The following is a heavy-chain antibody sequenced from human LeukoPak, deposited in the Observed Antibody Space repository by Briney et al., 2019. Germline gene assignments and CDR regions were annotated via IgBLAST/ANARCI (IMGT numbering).Heavy chain of an antibody. CDR2: IYSGGST. Sequence: GGSLRLSCAASGFSVRSNYMTWVRQAPGRGLEWVSVIYSGGSTYYADSVKGRFTISRDNSKNTLYLQMNSLRAEDTDMYYCARDLRESGSYFSQYWGQGTLVTVSS. CDR1: GFSVRSNY. CDR3: ARDLRESGSYFSQY. J-gene: IGHJ4*02. D-gene: IGHD1-26*01. V-gene: IGHV3-53*01.